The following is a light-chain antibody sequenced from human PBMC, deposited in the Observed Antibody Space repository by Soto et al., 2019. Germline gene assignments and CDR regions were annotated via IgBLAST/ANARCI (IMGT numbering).Light chain of an antibody. J-gene: IGKJ1*01. CDR2: DAS. Sequence: EIVLTQSPATLSLSPGERATLSCRASQSVSSYLAWYQQKPGQAPSLLIYDASNRATGIPARFSGSGSGTDVTLTISSLEPEDFAVYYCQQRGNWPWTFGQGTKVEIK. CDR3: QQRGNWPWT. V-gene: IGKV3-11*01. CDR1: QSVSSY.